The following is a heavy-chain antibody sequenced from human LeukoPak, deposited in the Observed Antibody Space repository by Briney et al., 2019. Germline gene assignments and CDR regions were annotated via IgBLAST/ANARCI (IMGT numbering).Heavy chain of an antibody. CDR3: ARVGNIAVAGLDY. V-gene: IGHV4-39*07. J-gene: IGHJ4*02. D-gene: IGHD6-19*01. Sequence: PSETLSLTCTVSGGSISSGSHYWSWIRQPPGKGLEWIGSIYHSGSTYYNPSLKSRVTISVDTSKNQFSLKLSSVTAADTAVYYCARVGNIAVAGLDYWGQGTLVTVSS. CDR1: GGSISSGSHY. CDR2: IYHSGST.